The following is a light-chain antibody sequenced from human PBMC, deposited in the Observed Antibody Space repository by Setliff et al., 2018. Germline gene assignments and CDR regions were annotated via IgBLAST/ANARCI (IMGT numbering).Light chain of an antibody. CDR3: GAYAGSSKKI. CDR2: DVD. J-gene: IGLJ1*01. V-gene: IGLV2-8*01. Sequence: QSALGQPPSASGSPGQSVTISCTGTSSDIGDYNYASWYQHHPGKAPKLLIYDVDKRPSGVPDRFSGSKSGNTASLTVSGLQADDEADYYCGAYAGSSKKIFGTGTKVTVL. CDR1: SSDIGDYNY.